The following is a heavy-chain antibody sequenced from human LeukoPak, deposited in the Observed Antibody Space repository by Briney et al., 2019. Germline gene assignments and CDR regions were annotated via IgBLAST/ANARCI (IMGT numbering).Heavy chain of an antibody. D-gene: IGHD2-8*02. CDR3: ARESCTGECYFGS. Sequence: PSETLSLTCTVSGGSVSSSNYYWSWIRQPPGKGLEWIGYIYYSGITDYNSSLKSRVTISVDTSKNQFSLKLNSVTAADTAVYYCARESCTGECYFGSWGQGALVTVSS. CDR2: IYYSGIT. CDR1: GGSVSSSNYY. V-gene: IGHV4-61*01. J-gene: IGHJ4*02.